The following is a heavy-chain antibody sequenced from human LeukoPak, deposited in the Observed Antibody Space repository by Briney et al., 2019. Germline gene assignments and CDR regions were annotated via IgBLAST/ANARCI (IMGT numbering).Heavy chain of an antibody. J-gene: IGHJ4*02. Sequence: GESLRLSCAASGNYWMHWVRQAPGKGLVWVSHINSDGSWTSYADSVKGRFTISKDNAKNTVYLQMNNLRAEDTAVYYCVSFYETYWGRGTLVTVSS. V-gene: IGHV3-74*01. CDR2: INSDGSWT. CDR3: VSFYETY. D-gene: IGHD2-2*01. CDR1: GNYW.